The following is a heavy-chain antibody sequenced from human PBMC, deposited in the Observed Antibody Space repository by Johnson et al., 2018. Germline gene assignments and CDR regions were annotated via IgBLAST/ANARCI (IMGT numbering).Heavy chain of an antibody. D-gene: IGHD3-3*01. CDR2: MSYDGSNK. V-gene: IGHV3-30*03. CDR3: ARDETPMTIFGGVIIGRYGMDV. CDR1: GFTFSTYV. Sequence: QVQLVQSGGGVVQPGRSLRLSCVASGFTFSTYVMNWVRQAPGKGLEWVAVMSYDGSNKYFADSVKGRFTISRDNSKNTLYLQMNSLRAEDTAVYYCARDETPMTIFGGVIIGRYGMDVWGQGTTVTVSS. J-gene: IGHJ6*02.